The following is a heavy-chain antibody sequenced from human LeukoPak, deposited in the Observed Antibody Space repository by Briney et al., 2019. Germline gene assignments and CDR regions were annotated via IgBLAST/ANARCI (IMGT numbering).Heavy chain of an antibody. V-gene: IGHV3-21*01. CDR2: ISPSGGGT. CDR3: ARDLPSIAVADTGGEMDV. D-gene: IGHD6-19*01. CDR1: GFTFRTYG. Sequence: RTGGSLRLSCVASGFTFRTYGMNWVRQAPGKGLQWVSGISPSGGGTYYADSVKGRFTISRDNAKNSLYLQMNSLRAEDTAVYYCARDLPSIAVADTGGEMDVWGKGTTVTVSS. J-gene: IGHJ6*04.